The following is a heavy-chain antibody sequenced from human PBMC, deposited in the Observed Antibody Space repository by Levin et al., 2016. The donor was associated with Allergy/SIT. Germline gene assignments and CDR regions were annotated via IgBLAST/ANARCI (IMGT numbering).Heavy chain of an antibody. CDR3: ARDNTSSSWYSWFDP. J-gene: IGHJ5*02. Sequence: WVRQAPGQGLEWMGWINPNSGGTNYAQKFQGRVTMTRDTSISTAYMELSRLRSDDTAVYYCARDNTSSSWYSWFDPWGQGTLVTVSS. CDR2: INPNSGGT. V-gene: IGHV1-2*02. D-gene: IGHD6-13*01.